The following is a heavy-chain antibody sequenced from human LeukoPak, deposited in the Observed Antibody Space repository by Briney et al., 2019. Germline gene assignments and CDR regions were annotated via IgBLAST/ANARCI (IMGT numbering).Heavy chain of an antibody. CDR3: ARAGGLRIAVAPIDY. J-gene: IGHJ4*02. V-gene: IGHV3-53*01. Sequence: GGSLRLSCAASGFTVSSNYMSWVRQAPGKGLEWVSVIYSGGGTYYADSVKGRFTISGDNSKNTLYLQMNSLRAEDTAVYYCARAGGLRIAVAPIDYWGQGTLVTVSS. CDR2: IYSGGGT. D-gene: IGHD6-19*01. CDR1: GFTVSSNY.